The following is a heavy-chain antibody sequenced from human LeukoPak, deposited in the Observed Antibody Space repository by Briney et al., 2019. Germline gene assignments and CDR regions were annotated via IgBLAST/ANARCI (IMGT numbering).Heavy chain of an antibody. D-gene: IGHD3-10*01. J-gene: IGHJ4*02. CDR1: GFTFSTYG. Sequence: PGGSLRLSCAASGFTFSTYGMSWVRQAPGKGLEWVSGISGSGGASYYADSVKGRFTISRDDSHNTLYLQMNSLRAEDTAAYFCARGGVDYYGSGTYYLMYYFDYWGQGALVTVSS. CDR2: ISGSGGAS. CDR3: ARGGVDYYGSGTYYLMYYFDY. V-gene: IGHV3-23*01.